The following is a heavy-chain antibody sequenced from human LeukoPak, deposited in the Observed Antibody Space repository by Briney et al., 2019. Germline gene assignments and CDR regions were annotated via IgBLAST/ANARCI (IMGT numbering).Heavy chain of an antibody. CDR3: AKDGVPSQYFGRNYFDY. V-gene: IGHV3-30*02. D-gene: IGHD2-8*01. CDR1: GFTFSSYG. CDR2: IRYDGSNK. Sequence: GGSLRLSCAASGFTFSSYGMHWVRQAPGKGLEWVAFIRYDGSNKYYADSVKGRFTISRDNSKNTLYLQMNSLRAEDTAVYYCAKDGVPSQYFGRNYFDYWGQGTLVTVSS. J-gene: IGHJ4*02.